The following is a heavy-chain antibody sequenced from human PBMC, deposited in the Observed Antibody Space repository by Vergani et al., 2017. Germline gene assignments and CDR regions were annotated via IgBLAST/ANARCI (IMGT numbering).Heavy chain of an antibody. CDR3: ARALVVPGYFDY. CDR2: INAGNGNT. CDR1: GYTFTSYA. Sequence: QVQLVQSGAEVKKPGASVKVSCKASGYTFTSYAMHWVRQAPGQRLEWMGWINAGNGNTKYSQKFQGRVTITRDTSASTAYMELSSLRSEDKAVYYCARALVVPGYFDYWGQGTLVTVSS. D-gene: IGHD2-2*01. V-gene: IGHV1-3*01. J-gene: IGHJ4*02.